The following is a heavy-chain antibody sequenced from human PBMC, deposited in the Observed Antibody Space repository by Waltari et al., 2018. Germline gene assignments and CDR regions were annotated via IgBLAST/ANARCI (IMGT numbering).Heavy chain of an antibody. D-gene: IGHD2-21*02. V-gene: IGHV4-34*01. CDR2: ITHSGST. CDR3: ARGGLWWRHIDY. J-gene: IGHJ4*02. CDR1: GGSFRGYY. Sequence: QVQLQQWGAGLLKPSETLSLTCAVYGGSFRGYYWSWIRQPPGKGLEWIWEITHSGSTNDKPSLKSQDTISVHTSKNQFSLKLSSVTSADTAVYYCARGGLWWRHIDYWGQGTLVTFSS.